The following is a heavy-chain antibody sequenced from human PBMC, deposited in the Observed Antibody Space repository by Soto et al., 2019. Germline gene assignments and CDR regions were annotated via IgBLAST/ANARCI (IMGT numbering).Heavy chain of an antibody. J-gene: IGHJ4*02. V-gene: IGHV1-69*01. CDR2: IMPMLGAP. D-gene: IGHD6-13*01. Sequence: QVHLVQSGAEVKKPGSSVKVSCKASGGTFSAYLLSWVRQAPGQGLEWMGGIMPMLGAPNYAQKFQGRVTITADESTSTAYMELSSLRSEDTAVYYCARTGGSSWYDYWGQGTLGTVSS. CDR3: ARTGGSSWYDY. CDR1: GGTFSAYL.